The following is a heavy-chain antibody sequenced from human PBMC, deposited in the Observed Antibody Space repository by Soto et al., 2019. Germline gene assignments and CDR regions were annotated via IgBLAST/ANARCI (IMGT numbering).Heavy chain of an antibody. CDR2: IRSKANSYAT. CDR1: GFTFSGSA. Sequence: EVQLVESGGGLVQPGGSLKLSCAASGFTFSGSAMHWVRQASGKGLEWVARIRSKANSYATAYAASVEGRFTISRDDSKNTAYLQMNSLKTEDTAVYYCTRLETTMIGYWGQGTLVTVSS. J-gene: IGHJ4*02. CDR3: TRLETTMIGY. D-gene: IGHD3-22*01. V-gene: IGHV3-73*02.